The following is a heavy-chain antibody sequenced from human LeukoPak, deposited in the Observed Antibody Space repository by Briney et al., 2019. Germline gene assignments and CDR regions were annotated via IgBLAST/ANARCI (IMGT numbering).Heavy chain of an antibody. CDR1: GFTFSNYA. D-gene: IGHD4-17*01. CDR2: ITSGGST. CDR3: ARRGTTVTTWGNYFDY. V-gene: IGHV3-23*01. Sequence: GGSLRLSCAASGFTFSNYAMSWVRQAPGKGLQWVSTITSGGSTYYADSVKGRFTISRDSPKNTLYLQMNSLRAEDTAVYYCARRGTTVTTWGNYFDYWGQGTLVTVSS. J-gene: IGHJ4*02.